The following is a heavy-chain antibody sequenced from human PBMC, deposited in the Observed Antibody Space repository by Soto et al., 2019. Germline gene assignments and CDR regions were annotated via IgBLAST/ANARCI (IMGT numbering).Heavy chain of an antibody. J-gene: IGHJ6*02. CDR2: VYYSGST. CDR1: GGSISSISYY. V-gene: IGHV4-39*01. D-gene: IGHD6-19*01. CDR3: ARQGSGWGYYYYGMDV. Sequence: QLQLQESGPGLVKPSETLSLTCTVSGGSISSISYYWGWIRQPPGKGLEWIGSVYYSGSTYYNPSLKSRVTISEDTSRNQFALKLSSVTAADAAVYYCARQGSGWGYYYYGMDVWGQGTSVTVSS.